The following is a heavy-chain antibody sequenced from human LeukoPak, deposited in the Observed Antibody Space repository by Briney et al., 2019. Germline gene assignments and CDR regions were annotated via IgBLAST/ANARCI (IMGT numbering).Heavy chain of an antibody. V-gene: IGHV3-48*03. CDR3: ARVDKLGSWCFDL. CDR2: ISSSGSTI. J-gene: IGHJ2*01. Sequence: PGGSLRLSCAASGFTFSSYEMNWVRQAPGKGLEWVSYISSSGSTIYYADSVKGRFTISRDNANNSLYLQMNSLRDEDTAVYYCARVDKLGSWCFDLWGRGTLVTVSS. CDR1: GFTFSSYE. D-gene: IGHD7-27*01.